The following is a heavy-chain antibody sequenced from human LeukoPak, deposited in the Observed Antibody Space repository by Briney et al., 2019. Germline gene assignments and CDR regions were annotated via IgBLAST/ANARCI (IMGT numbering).Heavy chain of an antibody. V-gene: IGHV1-18*01. D-gene: IGHD6-13*01. J-gene: IGHJ6*03. CDR1: GYTFTSYG. CDR2: ISAYNGNT. Sequence: ASVKVSCKASGYTFTSYGISWVRQAHGQGLEWMGWISAYNGNTNYAQKLQGRVTMTTDTSTSTAYMELRSLRSEDTAVYYCARGPGEAAAGNGYYYYYYMDVWGKGTTVTVSS. CDR3: ARGPGEAAAGNGYYYYYYMDV.